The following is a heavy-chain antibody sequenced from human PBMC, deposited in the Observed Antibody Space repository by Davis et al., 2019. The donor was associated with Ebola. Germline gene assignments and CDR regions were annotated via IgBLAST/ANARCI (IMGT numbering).Heavy chain of an antibody. CDR2: IKQDGSEK. J-gene: IGHJ4*02. V-gene: IGHV3-7*01. D-gene: IGHD3-9*01. CDR3: ARDHRGYYDILTGYSRFDY. Sequence: PGGSLRLSCAASGFTFSSYWMSWVRQAPGKGLEWVANIKQDGSEKYYVDSVKGRFTISRDNAKNSLYLQMNNLRAEDTAVYYCARDHRGYYDILTGYSRFDYWGQGTLVTVSS. CDR1: GFTFSSYW.